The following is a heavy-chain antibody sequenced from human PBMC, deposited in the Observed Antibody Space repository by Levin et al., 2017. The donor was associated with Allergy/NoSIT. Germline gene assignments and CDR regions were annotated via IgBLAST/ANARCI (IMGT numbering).Heavy chain of an antibody. CDR1: GFTFSSLN. J-gene: IGHJ4*02. CDR3: ARESGSGSYHDS. D-gene: IGHD1-26*01. Sequence: GESLKISCAASGFTFSSLNMNWVRQAPGKGLEWISFIRYSGNIVYYADSVKGRFTISRDNAKNSLYLQMNSLRDEDTAVYYCARESGSGSYHDSWGPGTLVTVSS. V-gene: IGHV3-48*02. CDR2: IRYSGNIV.